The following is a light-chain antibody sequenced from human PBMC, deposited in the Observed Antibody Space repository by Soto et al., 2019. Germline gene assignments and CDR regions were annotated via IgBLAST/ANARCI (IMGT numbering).Light chain of an antibody. J-gene: IGLJ1*01. CDR1: SSKIGAGYD. V-gene: IGLV1-40*01. Sequence: QSVLTQPPSVSGALGRRVTISCTGSSSKIGAGYDVHWYQQLPGTAPKLLIYGNSNRPSGVPDRFSGSKSGTSASLAITGLQAEDEADYYCQSYDSSLSGYVFGTGTHLTVL. CDR2: GNS. CDR3: QSYDSSLSGYV.